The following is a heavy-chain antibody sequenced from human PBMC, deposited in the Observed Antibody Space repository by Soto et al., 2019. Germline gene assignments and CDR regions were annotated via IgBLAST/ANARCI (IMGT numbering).Heavy chain of an antibody. Sequence: EVQLVESGGGLIQPGGSLRLSCAASGFTVSRYYMSWVRQAPGKGLEGVSVIYRGGSTYYADSVKGRFTISRDNSKNTLYLQMNSLRAEDTAVYYCARGVGGYEHLWYFDYWGQGTLVTVSS. V-gene: IGHV3-53*01. CDR2: IYRGGST. CDR3: ARGVGGYEHLWYFDY. J-gene: IGHJ4*02. CDR1: GFTVSRYY. D-gene: IGHD5-12*01.